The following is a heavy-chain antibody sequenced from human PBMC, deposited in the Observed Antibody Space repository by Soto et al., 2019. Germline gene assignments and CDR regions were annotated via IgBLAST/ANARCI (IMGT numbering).Heavy chain of an antibody. CDR1: GGSISSYY. CDR3: ASVIVVVSFHGSEYYYFDY. J-gene: IGHJ4*02. D-gene: IGHD2-15*01. CDR2: IYYSGST. Sequence: PSETLSLTCTVSGGSISSYYWSWIRQPPGKGLEWIGYIYYSGSTNYNPSLKSRVTISVDTSKNQFSLKLSSVTAADTAVYYCASVIVVVSFHGSEYYYFDYWGQGTLVTVSS. V-gene: IGHV4-59*01.